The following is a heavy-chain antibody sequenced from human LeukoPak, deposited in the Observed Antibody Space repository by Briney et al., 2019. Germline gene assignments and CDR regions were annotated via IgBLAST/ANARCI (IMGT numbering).Heavy chain of an antibody. CDR1: GGSFSGYY. V-gene: IGHV4-34*01. D-gene: IGHD3-16*01. J-gene: IGHJ4*02. Sequence: SETLSLTCAVYGGSFSGYYWSWIRQPPGKGLEWIGEINHSGSTNYNPSLKSRVTISVDTSKNQFSLELSSVTAADTAVYYCARSFRVAPFDYWGQGTLVTVSS. CDR2: INHSGST. CDR3: ARSFRVAPFDY.